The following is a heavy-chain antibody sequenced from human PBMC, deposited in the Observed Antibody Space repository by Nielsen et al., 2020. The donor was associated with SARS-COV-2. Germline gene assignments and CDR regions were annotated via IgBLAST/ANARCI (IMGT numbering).Heavy chain of an antibody. V-gene: IGHV3-11*04. CDR2: ISSSGTTI. Sequence: GESLKISCAASGFTFSDYYMSWLRQAPGKGLEWVSYISSSGTTIYYADSVKGRFTISRDNAKNSLYLQMNSLRGEDTAVYYCAKERADFDYWGQGTLVTVSS. J-gene: IGHJ4*02. CDR1: GFTFSDYY. CDR3: AKERADFDY.